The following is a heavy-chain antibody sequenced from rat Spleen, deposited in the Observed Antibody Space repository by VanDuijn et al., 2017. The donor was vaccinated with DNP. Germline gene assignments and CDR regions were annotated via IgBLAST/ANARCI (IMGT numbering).Heavy chain of an antibody. J-gene: IGHJ3*01. CDR1: GFTFSYYG. CDR3: TTDGDNPRWFAY. V-gene: IGHV5-27*01. Sequence: EVQLVESGGDLVQPGKSLKLSCVTSGFTFSYYGMAWVRQTPKKGLEWVATTSTSGGNTYHRDSVKGRFTISRDNARSTLFLQMDSLRSEDTATYYCTTDGDNPRWFAYWGQGTLVTVSS. D-gene: IGHD3-4*01. CDR2: TSTSGGNT.